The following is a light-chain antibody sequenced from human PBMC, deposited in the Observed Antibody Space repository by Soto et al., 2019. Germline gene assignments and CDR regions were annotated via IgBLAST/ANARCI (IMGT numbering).Light chain of an antibody. Sequence: EIVMTQSPATLSVSPGERVTLSCRASQSVSRNLAWYQQKFGQAPRLLIYDASYRATGIPARFSGSGSGTDFTLTISRLQPEDFAVYYCQHYGTSLTFGGGTKVDIK. J-gene: IGKJ4*01. V-gene: IGKV3D-15*01. CDR1: QSVSRN. CDR2: DAS. CDR3: QHYGTSLT.